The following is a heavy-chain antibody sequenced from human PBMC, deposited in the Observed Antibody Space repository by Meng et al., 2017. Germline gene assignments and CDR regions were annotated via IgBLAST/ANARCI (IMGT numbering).Heavy chain of an antibody. J-gene: IGHJ3*02. V-gene: IGHV4-38-2*02. D-gene: IGHD6-19*01. CDR3: ARKYSSGWSDGSGAFDI. CDR1: GYSISSGYY. Sequence: SETLSLTCTVSGYSISSGYYWGWIRQPPGKGLEWIGRIYTSGSTNYNPSLKSRVTMSVDTSKNQFSLKLSSVTAADTAVYYCARKYSSGWSDGSGAFDIWGQGTRVTVSS. CDR2: IYTSGST.